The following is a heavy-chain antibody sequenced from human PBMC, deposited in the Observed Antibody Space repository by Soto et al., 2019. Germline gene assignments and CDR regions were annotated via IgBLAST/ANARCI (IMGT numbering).Heavy chain of an antibody. D-gene: IGHD1-20*01. V-gene: IGHV1-46*01. J-gene: IGHJ5*02. CDR3: ASGILRWWLDP. CDR1: GYTFTSYY. Sequence: ASVKISCKASGYTFTSYYMHWVRQAPGQGLEWMGIINPSGGSTSYAQKLQGRVTMTRDTSTRTVYMELSSLRSEDTAVYYCASGILRWWLDPWGQGTLVTVSS. CDR2: INPSGGST.